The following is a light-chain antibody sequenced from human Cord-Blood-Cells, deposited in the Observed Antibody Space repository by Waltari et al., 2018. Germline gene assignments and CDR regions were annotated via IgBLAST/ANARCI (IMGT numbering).Light chain of an antibody. CDR2: QYS. CDR3: QAWDSSYVV. CDR1: KLGDKY. V-gene: IGLV3-1*01. Sequence: SYELTQPPSVSVSPGQTASITCPGHKLGDKYACWYQQKPGQSPVLVIYQYSKRPSGIPELFSGSNSGNTATLTISGTQAMDEANYYCQAWDSSYVVFGGGTKLTVL. J-gene: IGLJ2*01.